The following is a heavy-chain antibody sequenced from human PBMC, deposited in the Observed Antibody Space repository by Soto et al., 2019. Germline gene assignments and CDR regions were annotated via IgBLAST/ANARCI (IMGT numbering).Heavy chain of an antibody. CDR2: AYYRGGT. CDR1: GLSVTSDSY. J-gene: IGHJ4*02. Sequence: PSETLSLTCTVSGLSVTSDSYWSWIRQAPGKGLEWIGYAYYRGGTRYNPSLKSRLTISVDTSKNQFSLSLSSVTPTDTAVYFCARDLGQGNTPANNYFDFWGQGSLVTVSS. CDR3: ARDLGQGNTPANNYFDF. V-gene: IGHV4-61*01. D-gene: IGHD2-15*01.